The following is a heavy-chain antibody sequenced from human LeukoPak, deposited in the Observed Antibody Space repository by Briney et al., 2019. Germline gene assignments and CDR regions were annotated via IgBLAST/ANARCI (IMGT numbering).Heavy chain of an antibody. CDR2: ISPADSGT. J-gene: IGHJ4*02. Sequence: GESLKISCKGSGYSFTNYWIGWVRQMPGKGLEWMGIISPADSGTRYSPSFQGQVTISADKSITTAYLQWSSLKASDTAIYYCARREETSMVAYWGQGTLVTVSS. CDR1: GYSFTNYW. V-gene: IGHV5-51*01. CDR3: ARREETSMVAY. D-gene: IGHD5-18*01.